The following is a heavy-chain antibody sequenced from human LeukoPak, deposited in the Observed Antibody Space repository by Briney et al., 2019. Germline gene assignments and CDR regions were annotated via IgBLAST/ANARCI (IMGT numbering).Heavy chain of an antibody. CDR1: GGSISSGSYY. CDR3: ARVGILAGSKYFDY. CDR2: IYTSGST. J-gene: IGHJ4*02. Sequence: PSETLSLTCAVSGGSISSGSYYWSWIRQPAGKGLEWIGRIYTSGSTNYNPSLKSRVTISVDTSKNQFSLKLSSVTAADTAVYYCARVGILAGSKYFDYWGQGTLVTVSS. V-gene: IGHV4-61*02. D-gene: IGHD3-10*01.